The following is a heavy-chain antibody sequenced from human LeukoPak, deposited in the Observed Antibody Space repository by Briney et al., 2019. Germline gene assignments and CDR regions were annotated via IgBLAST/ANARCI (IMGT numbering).Heavy chain of an antibody. CDR3: AKVVYGVVSYFDY. D-gene: IGHD2-8*01. CDR1: GFTFSSYA. J-gene: IGHJ4*02. CDR2: ISGSGGST. V-gene: IGHV3-23*01. Sequence: PGGSLRLSCAASGFTFSSYAMSWVRQAPGKGLEWVSAISGSGGSTYYADSVKGRFTISRDNSKNTLYLQMNSLRPEDTAVYYCAKVVYGVVSYFDYWGQGTLVTVSS.